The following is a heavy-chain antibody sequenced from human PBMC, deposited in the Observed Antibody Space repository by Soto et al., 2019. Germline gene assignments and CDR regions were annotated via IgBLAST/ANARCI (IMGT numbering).Heavy chain of an antibody. J-gene: IGHJ6*03. D-gene: IGHD3-3*01. CDR3: ARALRCLPTREEKIYYYYMDV. CDR1: GYTFTRYD. V-gene: IGHV1-8*01. Sequence: QVQLVQSGAEVKKPGASVKVSCKASGYTFTRYDINWVRQATGQGLEWMGWMNPNSGNTGYAQKFQGRVTMTRNTSISTASMELGSLRSADTAVYYCARALRCLPTREEKIYYYYMDVWGKGTTVTVSS. CDR2: MNPNSGNT.